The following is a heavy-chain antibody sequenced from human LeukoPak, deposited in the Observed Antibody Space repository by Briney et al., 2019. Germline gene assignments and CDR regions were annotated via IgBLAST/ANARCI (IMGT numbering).Heavy chain of an antibody. CDR2: ISSSGSTI. D-gene: IGHD3-3*01. V-gene: IGHV3-11*01. CDR1: GFTFSDYY. CDR3: ARARRFLPFMEV. J-gene: IGHJ6*02. Sequence: GGSVRLSCAASGFTFSDYYISWIRQAPGKGLEWVSYISSSGSTIYYADSVKGRFTISRDNAKNSLYLQMNSLRAEDTAVYYCARARRFLPFMEVWGQGTTVTVSS.